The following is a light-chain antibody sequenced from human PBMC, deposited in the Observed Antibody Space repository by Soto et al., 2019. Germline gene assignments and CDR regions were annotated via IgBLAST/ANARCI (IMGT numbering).Light chain of an antibody. CDR3: QQYDHLPPFT. Sequence: DLQMTQSPSSLSASVGDRVTITCQASQDISNYLNWYQQKPGKAPKLLIYDASNLETGVPSRFSGSGSGTDFTFTISSLQPEDIATYYCQQYDHLPPFTFGPGTKVDIK. J-gene: IGKJ3*01. CDR2: DAS. V-gene: IGKV1-33*01. CDR1: QDISNY.